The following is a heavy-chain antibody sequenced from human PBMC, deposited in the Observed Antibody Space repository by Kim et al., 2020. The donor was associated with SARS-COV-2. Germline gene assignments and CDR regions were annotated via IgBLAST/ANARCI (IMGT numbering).Heavy chain of an antibody. D-gene: IGHD1-1*01. J-gene: IGHJ4*02. V-gene: IGHV1-46*01. CDR2: ST. Sequence: STSYEQKFQGRVTMTRDTSTSTVYMELSSLRSEDTAVYYCATGGATTDYWGQGTLVTVSS. CDR3: ATGGATTDY.